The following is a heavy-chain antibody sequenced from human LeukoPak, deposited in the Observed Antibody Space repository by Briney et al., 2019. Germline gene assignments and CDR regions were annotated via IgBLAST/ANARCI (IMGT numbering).Heavy chain of an antibody. D-gene: IGHD3-3*01. V-gene: IGHV5-51*01. Sequence: HGESLKISCKGSGYSFTSYWIGWGRQMPGKGLEWMGIIYPGDSDTRYSPSFQGQVTISADKSISTAPLQWSSLKASDTAMYYCASQDPFLEWLDSQYDYYYMDVWGKGTTVTVSS. CDR1: GYSFTSYW. J-gene: IGHJ6*03. CDR2: IYPGDSDT. CDR3: ASQDPFLEWLDSQYDYYYMDV.